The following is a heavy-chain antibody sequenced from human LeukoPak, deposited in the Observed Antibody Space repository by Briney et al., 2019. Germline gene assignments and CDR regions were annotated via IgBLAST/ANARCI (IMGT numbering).Heavy chain of an antibody. CDR2: IYHSGRT. CDR3: AKDPCSSTSCYYFDY. CDR1: GYSISSEYY. D-gene: IGHD2-2*01. J-gene: IGHJ4*02. V-gene: IGHV4-38-2*02. Sequence: SETLSLTCAVSGYSISSEYYWGWIRQPPGMGLEWIGSIYHSGRTYYNSSLKSRVIISVDTPKNQFSLKLSSVTAADTAVYYCAKDPCSSTSCYYFDYWGQGTLVTVSS.